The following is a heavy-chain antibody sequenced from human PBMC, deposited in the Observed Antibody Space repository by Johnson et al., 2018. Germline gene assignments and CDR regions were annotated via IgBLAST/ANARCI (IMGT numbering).Heavy chain of an antibody. Sequence: VESGRSLRLSCAASGFTFDDYAMHWVRQAPGKGLEWVSGISWNSGSIGYADSVKGRFTISRDNAKNSLYLQMNSLRAEDTALYYCAKPSTPYYYDSSGYYGPFDIWGQGTMVTVSS. CDR3: AKPSTPYYYDSSGYYGPFDI. D-gene: IGHD3-22*01. V-gene: IGHV3-9*01. J-gene: IGHJ3*02. CDR1: GFTFDDYA. CDR2: ISWNSGSI.